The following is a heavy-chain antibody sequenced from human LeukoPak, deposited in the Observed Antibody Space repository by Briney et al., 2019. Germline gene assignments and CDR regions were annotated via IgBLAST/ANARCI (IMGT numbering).Heavy chain of an antibody. Sequence: GESLKISCKGSGYSFTNYWIGWVRQMPGKGLEWMGIIYPGDSDARYSPSFQGQVTISADKSISTAYLQWSSLKASDTAIYYCARDAYSSLNAFDIWGQGTMVTVSS. D-gene: IGHD2-15*01. CDR2: IYPGDSDA. V-gene: IGHV5-51*01. CDR3: ARDAYSSLNAFDI. CDR1: GYSFTNYW. J-gene: IGHJ3*02.